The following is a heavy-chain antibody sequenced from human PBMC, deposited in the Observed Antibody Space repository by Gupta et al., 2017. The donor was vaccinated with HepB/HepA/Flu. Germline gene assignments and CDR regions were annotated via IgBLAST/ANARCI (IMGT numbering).Heavy chain of an antibody. CDR2: ISYGGANR. J-gene: IGHJ2*01. Sequence: VQLVESGGGVVQPGWSLRLSRVGSELTLASSPMHWVRQAPGKGLEWVAVISYGGANRFYADSVKGRFTISRDNSKNTIYMQMNNLRVEDTAIYYCARGQGDGEYCDLWGRGTRVTVTS. V-gene: IGHV3-30*04. CDR1: ELTLASSP. D-gene: IGHD2/OR15-2a*01. CDR3: ARGQGDGEYCDL.